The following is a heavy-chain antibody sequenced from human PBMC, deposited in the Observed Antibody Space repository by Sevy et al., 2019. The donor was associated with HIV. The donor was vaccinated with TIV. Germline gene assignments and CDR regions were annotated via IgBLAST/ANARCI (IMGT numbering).Heavy chain of an antibody. Sequence: SETLSLTCAVYGGSFSGYYWSWIRQPPGKGLEWMGEINHSGSTNYNPSLKSGVTISVDTSKNQFSLKLSSVTAADTAVYYCASLAAAPDYWGQGTLVTVSS. CDR1: GGSFSGYY. CDR3: ASLAAAPDY. D-gene: IGHD6-13*01. J-gene: IGHJ4*02. CDR2: INHSGST. V-gene: IGHV4-34*01.